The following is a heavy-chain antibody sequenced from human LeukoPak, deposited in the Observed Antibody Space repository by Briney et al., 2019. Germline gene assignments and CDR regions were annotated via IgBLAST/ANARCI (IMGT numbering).Heavy chain of an antibody. V-gene: IGHV1-2*06. Sequence: ASVKVSCKASGYTFTGYYIHWVRQAPGQGLEWMGRANANNGDTKYAQKFQGRVTMTRDTSISTAYMELASLRSDDTAVFYCAREVGYSSRYYGRFDPWGQGTLVIVSS. CDR1: GYTFTGYY. CDR3: AREVGYSSRYYGRFDP. CDR2: ANANNGDT. D-gene: IGHD3-22*01. J-gene: IGHJ5*02.